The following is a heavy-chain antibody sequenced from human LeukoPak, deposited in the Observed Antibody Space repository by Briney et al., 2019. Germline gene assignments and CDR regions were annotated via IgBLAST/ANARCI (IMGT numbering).Heavy chain of an antibody. V-gene: IGHV1-2*02. CDR3: ARDPMVRGVTAYYFDY. CDR1: GYTFTGYY. D-gene: IGHD3-10*01. J-gene: IGHJ4*02. CDR2: INPNSGGT. Sequence: EASAKVSCKASGYTFTGYYMHWVRQAPGQGLEWMGWINPNSGGTNYAQKFQGRVTMTRDTSISTAYMELSRLRSDDTAVYYCARDPMVRGVTAYYFDYWGQGTLVTVSS.